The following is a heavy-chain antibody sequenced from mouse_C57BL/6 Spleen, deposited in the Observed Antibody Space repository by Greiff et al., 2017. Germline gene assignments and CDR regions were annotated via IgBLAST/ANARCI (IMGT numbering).Heavy chain of an antibody. CDR2: IRLKSDNYAT. CDR1: GFTFSNYW. CDR3: TGGITTVVAIYYFDY. Sequence: EVKLVESGGGLVQPGGSMKLSCVASGFTFSNYWMNWVRQSPEKGLEWVAQIRLKSDNYATHYAESVKGRFTISRDDSKSSVYLQMNNLRAEDTGIYYCTGGITTVVAIYYFDYWGQGTTLTVSS. J-gene: IGHJ2*01. D-gene: IGHD1-1*01. V-gene: IGHV6-3*01.